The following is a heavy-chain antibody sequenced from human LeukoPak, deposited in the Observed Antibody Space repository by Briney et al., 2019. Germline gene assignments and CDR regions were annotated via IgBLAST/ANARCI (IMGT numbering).Heavy chain of an antibody. CDR3: ARAVGATRVIDYYYYMDV. D-gene: IGHD1-26*01. CDR1: GFTFSSYE. J-gene: IGHJ6*03. Sequence: PGGSLRLSCAASGFTFSSYEMNWVRQAPGKGLEWVSYISSSGSTIYYADSVKGRFTISRDNAKNSLYLQMNSLRAEDTAVYYCARAVGATRVIDYYYYMDVWGKGTTVTVSS. V-gene: IGHV3-48*03. CDR2: ISSSGSTI.